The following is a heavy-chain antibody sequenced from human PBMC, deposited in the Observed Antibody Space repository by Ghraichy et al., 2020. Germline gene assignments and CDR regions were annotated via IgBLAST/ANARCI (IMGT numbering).Heavy chain of an antibody. CDR1: GFTFSSYG. Sequence: GGSLRLSCAASGFTFSSYGMHWVRQAPGKGLEWVAVIWYDGSNKYYADSVKGRFTISRDNSKNTLYLQMNSLRAEDTAVYYCARAEGRWQPANHWFDPWGQGTLVTVSS. CDR2: IWYDGSNK. V-gene: IGHV3-33*08. D-gene: IGHD2-15*01. J-gene: IGHJ5*02. CDR3: ARAEGRWQPANHWFDP.